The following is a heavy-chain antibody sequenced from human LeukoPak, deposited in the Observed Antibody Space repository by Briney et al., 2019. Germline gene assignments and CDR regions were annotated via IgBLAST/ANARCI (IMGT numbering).Heavy chain of an antibody. J-gene: IGHJ4*02. CDR2: IYTSGST. CDR3: AKYKFGSDYFSN. D-gene: IGHD2/OR15-2a*01. Sequence: SETLSLTCTVSGDSISGYYWSWIRQPAGKGLKWIGRIYTSGSTKYNPSFQGRVTMSLDTSKNQFSLRLSSVTAADTAIYYCAKYKFGSDYFSNWGQGTLVTVSS. CDR1: GDSISGYY. V-gene: IGHV4-4*07.